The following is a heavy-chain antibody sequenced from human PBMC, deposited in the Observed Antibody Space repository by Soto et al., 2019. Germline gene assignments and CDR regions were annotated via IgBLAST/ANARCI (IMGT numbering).Heavy chain of an antibody. J-gene: IGHJ4*02. V-gene: IGHV5-51*01. CDR2: IYPSDSDT. D-gene: IGHD6-13*01. CDR3: ARRAFSSWYEPTFDY. CDR1: GYSFNTYW. Sequence: GESLKISCQGSGYSFNTYWIAWVRQMPGKGLEWMGIIYPSDSDTRYSPSFEGQVTISAEKSINTAFLQWSSLKASDTATYYCARRAFSSWYEPTFDYWGQGTLVTVSS.